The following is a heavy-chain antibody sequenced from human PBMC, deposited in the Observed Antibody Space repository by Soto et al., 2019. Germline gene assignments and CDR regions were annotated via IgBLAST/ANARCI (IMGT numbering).Heavy chain of an antibody. CDR2: ISGSGGST. CDR3: GKCDDSSGYYYYGY. V-gene: IGHV3-23*01. Sequence: EVQLLESGGGLVQPGGSLRLSCAASGFTFSSYAMSWVRQAPGKGLEWVSAISGSGGSTYYADSVKGRFTISRDNSKNTLHLQMNSLRAEDTAVYYCGKCDDSSGYYYYGYWGQGTLVTVSS. D-gene: IGHD3-22*01. J-gene: IGHJ4*02. CDR1: GFTFSSYA.